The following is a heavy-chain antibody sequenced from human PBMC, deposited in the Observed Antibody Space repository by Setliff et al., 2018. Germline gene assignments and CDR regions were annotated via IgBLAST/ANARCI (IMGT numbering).Heavy chain of an antibody. CDR2: INPIIGRA. CDR3: ATASRLGVIAWECDYYMDV. V-gene: IGHV1-69*05. CDR1: GYTFTTSA. J-gene: IGHJ6*03. D-gene: IGHD2-21*01. Sequence: SVKVSCKASGYTFTTSAITWVRQAPGQGLEWMGWINPIIGRANYTQKFQGRLVITTDESTNTAYIQLSSLKAEDAALYYCATASRLGVIAWECDYYMDVWGKGTTVTVSS.